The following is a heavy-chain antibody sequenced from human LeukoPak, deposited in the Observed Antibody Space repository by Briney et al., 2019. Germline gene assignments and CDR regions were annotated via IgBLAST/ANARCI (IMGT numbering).Heavy chain of an antibody. D-gene: IGHD3-3*01. CDR2: INPSGGST. CDR1: GYTFTSYY. CDR3: ARDPRSYYDFWSGYPEEDAFDI. V-gene: IGHV1-46*01. Sequence: ASVKVSCKASGYTFTSYYMHWVRQAPGQGLEWMGIINPSGGSTSYAQKLQGRVTMTTDTSTSTAYMELRSQRSDDTAVYYCARDPRSYYDFWSGYPEEDAFDIWGQGTMVTVSS. J-gene: IGHJ3*02.